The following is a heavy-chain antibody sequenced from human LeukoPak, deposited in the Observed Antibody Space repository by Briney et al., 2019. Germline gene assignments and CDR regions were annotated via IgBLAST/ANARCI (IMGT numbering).Heavy chain of an antibody. D-gene: IGHD6-13*01. J-gene: IGHJ3*02. CDR1: GGSISSYY. Sequence: SETLSLTCTVSGGSISSYYWSWIRQPPGKGLEWIGYIYYSGSTNYNPSLKSRVTISVDTSKNQLSLKLSSVTAADTAVYYCARQQQLRYGGAFDIWGQGTMVTVSS. CDR2: IYYSGST. V-gene: IGHV4-59*01. CDR3: ARQQQLRYGGAFDI.